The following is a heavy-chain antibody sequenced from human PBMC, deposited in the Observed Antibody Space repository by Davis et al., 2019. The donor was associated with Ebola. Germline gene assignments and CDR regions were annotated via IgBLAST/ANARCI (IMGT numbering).Heavy chain of an antibody. V-gene: IGHV1-18*01. CDR2: ISAYNGNT. J-gene: IGHJ5*02. CDR1: GYTFTSYG. CDR3: ARALPYNWFDP. D-gene: IGHD2-15*01. Sequence: ASVKVSCKASGYTFTSYGISWVRQAPGQGLEWMGWISAYNGNTNYAQKLQGRVTMTTDTSTSTAYMELSRLRSDDTAVYYCARALPYNWFDPWGQGTLVTVSS.